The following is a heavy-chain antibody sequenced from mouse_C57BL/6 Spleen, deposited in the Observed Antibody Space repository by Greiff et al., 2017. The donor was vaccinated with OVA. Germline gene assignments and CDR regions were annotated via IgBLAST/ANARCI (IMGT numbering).Heavy chain of an antibody. CDR1: GYTFTSYW. Sequence: QVQLKQPGAELVKPGASVKLSCKASGYTFTSYWMHWVKQRPGQGLEWIGMIHPNSGSTNYNEKFKSKATLTVDKSSSTAYMQLSSLTSEDSAVYYCARSGTNWDLAYWGQGTLVTVSA. V-gene: IGHV1-64*01. CDR3: ARSGTNWDLAY. J-gene: IGHJ3*01. D-gene: IGHD4-1*01. CDR2: IHPNSGST.